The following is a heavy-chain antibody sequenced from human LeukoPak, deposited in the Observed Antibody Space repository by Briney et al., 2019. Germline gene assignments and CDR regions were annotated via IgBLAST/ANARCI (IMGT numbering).Heavy chain of an antibody. CDR3: ARDHPLDAFDI. J-gene: IGHJ3*02. CDR2: ISYEGSNK. V-gene: IGHV3-30-3*01. Sequence: GGSLRISCAAAGFTFSSYAMHWVRQAPGKGLGWVAVISYEGSNKYYADSVKGRFTISRANSKNTLYLQMNSLRAEDTAVYYGARDHPLDAFDIWGQGTMVTVAS. CDR1: GFTFSSYA.